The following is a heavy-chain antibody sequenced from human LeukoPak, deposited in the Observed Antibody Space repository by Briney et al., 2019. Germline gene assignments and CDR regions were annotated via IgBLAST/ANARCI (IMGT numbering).Heavy chain of an antibody. J-gene: IGHJ5*02. V-gene: IGHV4-59*12. CDR2: IYYSGST. CDR1: GGSISSYY. Sequence: SETLSLTCTVSGGSISSYYWNWIRQPPGKGLEWIGYIYYSGSTNYNPSLKSRVTISVDTSKNQFSLKLSSVTAADTAVYYCARTRRHNWNYYTDWFDPWGQGTLVTVSS. CDR3: ARTRRHNWNYYTDWFDP. D-gene: IGHD1-7*01.